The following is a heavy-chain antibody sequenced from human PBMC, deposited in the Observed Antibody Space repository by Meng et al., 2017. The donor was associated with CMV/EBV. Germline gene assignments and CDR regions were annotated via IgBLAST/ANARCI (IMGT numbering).Heavy chain of an antibody. CDR1: GFSLGTSGVG. J-gene: IGHJ4*02. Sequence: QITLKEPVPTLVKPTQTLTLTCTFSGFSLGTSGVGVGWIRQPPGKALEWLALIYWDDDKRYSPSLKSRLTITKDTSKNQVVLTMTNMDPVDTATYYCAHRFASAGWLQLPFDYWGQGTLVTVSS. V-gene: IGHV2-5*02. CDR3: AHRFASAGWLQLPFDY. CDR2: IYWDDDK. D-gene: IGHD5-24*01.